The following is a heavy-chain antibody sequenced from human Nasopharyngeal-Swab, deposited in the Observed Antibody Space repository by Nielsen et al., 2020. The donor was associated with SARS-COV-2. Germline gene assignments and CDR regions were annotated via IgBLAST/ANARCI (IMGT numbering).Heavy chain of an antibody. V-gene: IGHV4-61*02. CDR2: IQNSGSS. D-gene: IGHD6-6*01. CDR1: GGPISSGSCY. J-gene: IGHJ4*02. CDR3: AGDSSSSPLGY. Sequence: LRLSGTASGGPISSGSCYWSWIRQRAGKGLEWIGRIQNSGSSYYNPYLKSRVTIAIDTSKSRFSLKLNSVTAAGPAVYYCAGDSSSSPLGYWGQGTLVTVSS.